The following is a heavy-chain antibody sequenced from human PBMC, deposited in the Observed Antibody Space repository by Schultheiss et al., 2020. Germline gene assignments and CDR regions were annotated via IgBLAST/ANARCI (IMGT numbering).Heavy chain of an antibody. V-gene: IGHV4-4*07. CDR3: ARDLRERYYDFWSGDYYYYGMDV. D-gene: IGHD3-3*01. J-gene: IGHJ6*02. CDR1: GGSISSYY. CDR2: IYTSGST. Sequence: SETLSLTCTVSGGSISSYYWSWIRQPAGKGLEWIGRIYTSGSTNYNPSLKSRVTMSVDTSKNQFSLKLSSVTAADTAVYYCARDLRERYYDFWSGDYYYYGMDVWGQGTTVTVSS.